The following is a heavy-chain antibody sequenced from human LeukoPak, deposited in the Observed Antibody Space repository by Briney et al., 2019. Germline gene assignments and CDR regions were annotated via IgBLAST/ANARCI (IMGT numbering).Heavy chain of an antibody. CDR1: GYSISSYY. CDR3: ARGGYDMYG. D-gene: IGHD5-12*01. V-gene: IGHV4-59*12. J-gene: IGHJ4*02. CDR2: IYHSGST. Sequence: SETLSLTCTVSGYSISSYYWSWIRQPPGKGLEWIGKIYHSGSTNYNPSLKSRVTISVDKSKNQFSLKLSSVTAADTAVYYCARGGYDMYGWGQGTLVTVSS.